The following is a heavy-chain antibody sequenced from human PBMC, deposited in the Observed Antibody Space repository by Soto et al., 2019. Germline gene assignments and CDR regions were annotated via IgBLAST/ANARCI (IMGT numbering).Heavy chain of an antibody. J-gene: IGHJ4*02. D-gene: IGHD4-17*01. CDR2: ISGSGGST. CDR3: AKLGDYVLGFDY. Sequence: SLRLSCAASGFTFSSYAMSWVRQAPGKGLEWVSAISGSGGSTYYADSVKGRFTISRDNSKNTLYLQMNSLRAEDTAVYYCAKLGDYVLGFDYWGQGTLVTVSS. V-gene: IGHV3-23*01. CDR1: GFTFSSYA.